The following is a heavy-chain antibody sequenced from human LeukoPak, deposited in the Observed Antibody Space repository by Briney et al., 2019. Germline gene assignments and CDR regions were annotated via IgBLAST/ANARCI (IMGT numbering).Heavy chain of an antibody. CDR1: GYTFSSYG. J-gene: IGHJ4*02. CDR2: MRYDGSNK. D-gene: IGHD6-19*01. V-gene: IGHV3-30*02. Sequence: GGSLRLSCAASGYTFSSYGMHWVRQAPGKGLEWVAFMRYDGSNKYYADSVKGRFTISRDNSKNTLYLQMNSLRAEDTAVYYCAKDRFEGSAWYGPFEHWGQGTLVTVSS. CDR3: AKDRFEGSAWYGPFEH.